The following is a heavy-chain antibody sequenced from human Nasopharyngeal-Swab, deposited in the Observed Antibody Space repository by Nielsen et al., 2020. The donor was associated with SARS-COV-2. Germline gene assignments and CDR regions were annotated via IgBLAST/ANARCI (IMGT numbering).Heavy chain of an antibody. J-gene: IGHJ6*02. V-gene: IGHV3-66*01. CDR3: ARDNRLQLWLRFYGLDV. CDR2: IYSDGST. CDR1: GITVSSNY. Sequence: GESLKISCAASGITVSSNYMTWVRQAPGTGLEWVSLIYSDGSTYYSDSVRGRFTISRDNSKNTLYLQMNYLRAEDTALYYCARDNRLQLWLRFYGLDVWGQGTTVTVSS. D-gene: IGHD5-18*01.